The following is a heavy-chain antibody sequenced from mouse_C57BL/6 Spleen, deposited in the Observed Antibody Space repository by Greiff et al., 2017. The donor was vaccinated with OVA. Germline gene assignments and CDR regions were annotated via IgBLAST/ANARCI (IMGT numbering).Heavy chain of an antibody. Sequence: EVQRVESGGDLVKPGGSLKLSCAASGFTFSSYGMSWVRQTPDQRLEWVATISSGGSYTYYPDSVKGRFTISRDNAKNTLYLQMSSLKSEDTAMYYCARHSDYDYLAGFAYWGQGTLVTVSA. CDR3: ARHSDYDYLAGFAY. V-gene: IGHV5-6*01. D-gene: IGHD2-4*01. CDR1: GFTFSSYG. J-gene: IGHJ3*01. CDR2: ISSGGSYT.